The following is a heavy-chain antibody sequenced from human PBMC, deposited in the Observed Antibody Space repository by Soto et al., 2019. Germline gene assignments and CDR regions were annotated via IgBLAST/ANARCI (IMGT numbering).Heavy chain of an antibody. D-gene: IGHD2-2*01. CDR3: ARDRVVPAVKVLPHYNG. J-gene: IGHJ6*01. V-gene: IGHV3-30-3*01. Sequence: GGSLRLSCAASGFTFSSYAMYWVRQAQGKGLEWVAVISYDGSNKYYADSVKGRFTISRDNSKNTLYLQMNSLRAEDTAVYYCARDRVVPAVKVLPHYNG. CDR2: ISYDGSNK. CDR1: GFTFSSYA.